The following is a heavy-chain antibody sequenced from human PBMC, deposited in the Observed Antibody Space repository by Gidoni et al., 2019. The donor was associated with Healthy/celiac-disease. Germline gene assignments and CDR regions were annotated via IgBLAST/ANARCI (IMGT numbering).Heavy chain of an antibody. D-gene: IGHD2-21*02. CDR3: ARAFSGDYYEYFQH. V-gene: IGHV4-59*01. Sequence: QVQLQESGPGLVKPTETLSLTCTVSGGSISGYYWHWIRQPPGKGLEWIVYIYYSGSTNYNPSLKSRVTISLDTSKNQFSLKLSSMTAADTAVYYCARAFSGDYYEYFQHWGQGTLVTVSS. CDR2: IYYSGST. J-gene: IGHJ1*01. CDR1: GGSISGYY.